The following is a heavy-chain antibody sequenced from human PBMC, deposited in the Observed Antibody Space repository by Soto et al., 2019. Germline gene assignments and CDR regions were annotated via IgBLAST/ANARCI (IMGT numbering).Heavy chain of an antibody. CDR3: ARGDTTDCSNGVCSFFYNHDMDV. V-gene: IGHV1-2*04. J-gene: IGHJ6*02. Sequence: ASVKVSCKASGYSFTDYHIHWVRQAPGQGLEWLGRINPKSGGTSTAQKFQGWVTMTTDTSISTASMELTRLTSDDTAIYYCARGDTTDCSNGVCSFFYNHDMDVWGQGTTVTVSS. CDR2: INPKSGGT. CDR1: GYSFTDYH. D-gene: IGHD2-8*01.